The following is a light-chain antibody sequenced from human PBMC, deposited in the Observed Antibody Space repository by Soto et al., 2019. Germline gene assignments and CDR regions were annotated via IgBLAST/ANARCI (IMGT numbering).Light chain of an antibody. CDR3: QQYNNWPPIT. J-gene: IGKJ5*01. CDR2: GAS. CDR1: QSVRSD. V-gene: IGKV3-15*01. Sequence: EIVMTQSPATLSVSPGERATLSCRASQSVRSDLAWYQQKPGQAPRLLIFGASTRATGVPARFSGSGSGTDFTLTINSLQSEDFAVYYCQQYNNWPPITFGQGTRLEIK.